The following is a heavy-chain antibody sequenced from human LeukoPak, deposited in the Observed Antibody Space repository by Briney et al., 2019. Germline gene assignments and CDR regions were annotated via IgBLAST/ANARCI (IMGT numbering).Heavy chain of an antibody. Sequence: SETLSLTCAVYGGSFSGYYWSWIRQPPGKGLEWIGEINHSGSTNYNPSLKSRVTISVDTSKNQFSLKLSSVTAADTAVYYCAREEGAVDYWGQGTLVTVSS. CDR2: INHSGST. V-gene: IGHV4-34*01. CDR3: AREEGAVDY. CDR1: GGSFSGYY. D-gene: IGHD3-16*01. J-gene: IGHJ4*02.